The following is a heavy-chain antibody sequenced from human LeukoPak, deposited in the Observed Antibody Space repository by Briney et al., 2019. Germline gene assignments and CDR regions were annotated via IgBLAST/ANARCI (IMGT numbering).Heavy chain of an antibody. J-gene: IGHJ5*02. D-gene: IGHD5-12*01. V-gene: IGHV4-30-4*01. CDR1: GGSISSGDYY. CDR3: ARDSGYDLPGPNWFDP. Sequence: PSQTLSLTCTVSGGSISSGDYYWSWISQPPGKGLERIGYIYYSGSTYYNPSLKSRVTISVDTSKNQFSLKLSSVTAADTAVYYCARDSGYDLPGPNWFDPWGQGTLVTVSS. CDR2: IYYSGST.